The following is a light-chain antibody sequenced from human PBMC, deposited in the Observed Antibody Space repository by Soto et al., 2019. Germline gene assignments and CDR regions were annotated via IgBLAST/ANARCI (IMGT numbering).Light chain of an antibody. CDR2: GAS. J-gene: IGKJ2*01. V-gene: IGKV3-20*01. Sequence: EIVLTQSPGTLSLSPGERATLSCRASQSVSNNYLAWYQQKPGQAPRLLIYGASSRATGIPDRFSGSGSGTDFTLTISRLEPEDFALYYCQQYGSSPLYTFGQGTKLEIK. CDR3: QQYGSSPLYT. CDR1: QSVSNNY.